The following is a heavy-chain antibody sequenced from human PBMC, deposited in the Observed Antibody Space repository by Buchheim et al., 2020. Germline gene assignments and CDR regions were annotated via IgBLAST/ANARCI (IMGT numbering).Heavy chain of an antibody. J-gene: IGHJ6*02. Sequence: EVQLLESGGGLVQPGGSLRLSCAASGFTFSSHAVSWVRQAPGKGLEWVSFISASGSSTYYSDSVEGRFTISRDNSKNTLYLQMNSLRAEDTAVYYCATVPNNYYYAMDVWGQGTT. CDR2: ISASGSST. V-gene: IGHV3-23*01. CDR1: GFTFSSHA. CDR3: ATVPNNYYYAMDV.